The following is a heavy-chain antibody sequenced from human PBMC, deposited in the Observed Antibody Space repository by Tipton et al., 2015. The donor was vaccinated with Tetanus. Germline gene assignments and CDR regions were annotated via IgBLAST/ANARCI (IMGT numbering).Heavy chain of an antibody. J-gene: IGHJ4*02. CDR2: INHSGST. CDR3: ARVPYYGSGGKTDY. Sequence: GLVKPSETLSLTCAVYGGSFSGYYWSWIRQPPGKGLEWIGEINHSGSTTYNPSLKSRVTISVDTSKNQFSLQLSSVTAADTAVYYCARVPYYGSGGKTDYWGQGTLVTVSS. CDR1: GGSFSGYY. D-gene: IGHD3-10*01. V-gene: IGHV4-34*01.